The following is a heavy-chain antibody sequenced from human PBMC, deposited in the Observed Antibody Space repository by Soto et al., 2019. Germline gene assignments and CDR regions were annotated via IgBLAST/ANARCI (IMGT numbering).Heavy chain of an antibody. J-gene: IGHJ1*01. V-gene: IGHV3-23*01. CDR3: AKVSFPQPHDYGDSMTRYFQH. Sequence: HPGGSLRLSCSASGFTFSSYAMSWVRQAPGKGLEWVSAISGSGGSTYYADSVKGRFTISRDNSKNTLYLQMNSLRAEDTAVYYCAKVSFPQPHDYGDSMTRYFQHWGQGTLVSVSS. CDR2: ISGSGGST. D-gene: IGHD4-17*01. CDR1: GFTFSSYA.